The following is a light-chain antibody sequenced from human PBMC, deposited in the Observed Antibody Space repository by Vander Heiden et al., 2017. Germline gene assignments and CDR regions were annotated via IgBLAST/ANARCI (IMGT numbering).Light chain of an antibody. V-gene: IGLV1-40*01. CDR3: QSVDTSLSASV. Sequence: QSVLAQPPSVSGAPGQRVTISCTGSSSNIGAFYDVHWYQHVPGTAPKLLIYRDNNRPSGVPDRFSGSKAGSSAFLAITGLQAEDEADYYCQSVDTSLSASVFGGGTKLTVL. CDR1: SSNIGAFYD. CDR2: RDN. J-gene: IGLJ3*02.